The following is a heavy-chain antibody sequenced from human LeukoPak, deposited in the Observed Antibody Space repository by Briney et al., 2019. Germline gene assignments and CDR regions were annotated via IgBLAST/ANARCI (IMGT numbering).Heavy chain of an antibody. J-gene: IGHJ4*02. V-gene: IGHV3-30*02. Sequence: GGSLRLSCAASGSTFSSYGMHWVRQAPGKGLEWVAFIRYDGSNKYYADSVKGRFTISRDNSKNTLYLQMNSLRAEDTAVYYCAKDGNSGYDFYFFDYWGQGTLVTVSS. D-gene: IGHD5-12*01. CDR1: GSTFSSYG. CDR2: IRYDGSNK. CDR3: AKDGNSGYDFYFFDY.